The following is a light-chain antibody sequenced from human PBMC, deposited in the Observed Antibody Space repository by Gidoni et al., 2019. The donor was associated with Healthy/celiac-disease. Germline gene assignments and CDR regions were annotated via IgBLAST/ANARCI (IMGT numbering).Light chain of an antibody. CDR3: QQYGSSPPWT. Sequence: IVFTQSPGTLSLSPAERATLSCRASQSVSSSYLAWYQQKPGQATRLLIYGASSRATGIPDRFSGSGSGTDFTLTISRLEPEDFAVYYCQQYGSSPPWTFGQGTKVEIK. V-gene: IGKV3-20*01. J-gene: IGKJ1*01. CDR2: GAS. CDR1: QSVSSSY.